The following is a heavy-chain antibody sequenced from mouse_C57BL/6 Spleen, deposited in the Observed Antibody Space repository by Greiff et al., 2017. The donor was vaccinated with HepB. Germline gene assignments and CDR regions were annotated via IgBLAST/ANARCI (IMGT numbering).Heavy chain of an antibody. CDR2: IDPEDGDT. Sequence: EVQLQQSGAELVRPGASVKLSCTASGFNIKDYYMHWVKQRPEQGLEWIGRIDPEDGDTEYAPKFQGKATMTADRSSNTAYLQLSSLTSEDTAVYYCITWSPHYDGSRRAWFAYWGQGTLVTVSA. J-gene: IGHJ3*01. V-gene: IGHV14-1*01. CDR3: ITWSPHYDGSRRAWFAY. D-gene: IGHD1-1*01. CDR1: GFNIKDYY.